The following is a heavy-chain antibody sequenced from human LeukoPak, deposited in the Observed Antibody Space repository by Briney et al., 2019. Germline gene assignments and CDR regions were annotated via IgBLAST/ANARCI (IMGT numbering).Heavy chain of an antibody. CDR2: ISYDGSNK. Sequence: GRSLRLSCAASGFTFSSYGMHWVRQAPGKGLEWVAVISYDGSNKYYADSVKGRFTISRDNSKNTVYLQMNSLRAEDTAVYYCASGYCTNDVCYTGGFDYWGQGTLVTVSS. D-gene: IGHD2-8*01. J-gene: IGHJ4*02. CDR1: GFTFSSYG. CDR3: ASGYCTNDVCYTGGFDY. V-gene: IGHV3-30*03.